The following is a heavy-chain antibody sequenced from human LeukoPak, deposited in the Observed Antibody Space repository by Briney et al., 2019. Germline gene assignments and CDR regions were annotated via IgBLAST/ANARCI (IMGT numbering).Heavy chain of an antibody. Sequence: ASVKVSCKAAGYTFTGYYMHWVRQAPGQGVEWMGWINPNSGGTNYAQKFQGRVTMTRDTSISTAYMELSRLRSDDTAVYYCARAFPNWNYILGWFDPWGQGTLVTVSS. CDR3: ARAFPNWNYILGWFDP. J-gene: IGHJ5*02. D-gene: IGHD1-7*01. CDR1: GYTFTGYY. CDR2: INPNSGGT. V-gene: IGHV1-2*02.